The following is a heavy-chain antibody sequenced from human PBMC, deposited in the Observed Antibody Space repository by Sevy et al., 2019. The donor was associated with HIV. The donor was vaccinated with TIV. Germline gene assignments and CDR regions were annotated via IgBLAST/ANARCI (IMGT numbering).Heavy chain of an antibody. J-gene: IGHJ6*02. Sequence: GGSLRLSCAASGFTFSDYYMSWIRQAPGKGLEWVSYISSSSSYTNYAHSVKGRFTISRDNAKNSLYLQMNSLRAEDTAVYYCARDSGQLRYYYGMDVWGQGTTVTVSS. D-gene: IGHD1-7*01. V-gene: IGHV3-11*06. CDR2: ISSSSSYT. CDR1: GFTFSDYY. CDR3: ARDSGQLRYYYGMDV.